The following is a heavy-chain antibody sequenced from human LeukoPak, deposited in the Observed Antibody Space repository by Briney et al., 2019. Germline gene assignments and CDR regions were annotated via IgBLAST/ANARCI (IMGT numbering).Heavy chain of an antibody. CDR1: GGSISSGGYY. CDR2: IYYSGST. D-gene: IGHD1-1*01. CDR3: ARAWNRGYYFDY. J-gene: IGHJ4*02. Sequence: SETLSLTSTVSGGSISSGGYYWSWIRQHPGKGLEWIGYIYYSGSTYYNPSLKSRVTISVDTSKNQFSLKLSSVTAADTAVYYCARAWNRGYYFDYWGQGTLVTVSS. V-gene: IGHV4-31*03.